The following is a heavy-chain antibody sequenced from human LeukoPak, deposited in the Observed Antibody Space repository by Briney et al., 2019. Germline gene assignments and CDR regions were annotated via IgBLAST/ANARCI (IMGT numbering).Heavy chain of an antibody. J-gene: IGHJ4*02. D-gene: IGHD5-12*01. CDR3: AREYTTIGFDY. V-gene: IGHV1-46*01. CDR2: INPRGGST. Sequence: ASVKVSCKASGYTFTSHFMHWVRQAPGQGLEWMGIINPRGGSTSYTQKFQGRVTMTRDTSTSTAYMELRSLRSDDTAVYYCAREYTTIGFDYWGQGTLVTVSS. CDR1: GYTFTSHF.